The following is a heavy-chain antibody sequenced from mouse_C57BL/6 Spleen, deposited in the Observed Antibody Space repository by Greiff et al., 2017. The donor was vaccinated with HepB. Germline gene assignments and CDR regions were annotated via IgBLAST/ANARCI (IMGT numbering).Heavy chain of an antibody. CDR1: GFNIKDYY. D-gene: IGHD1-1*01. CDR2: IDPEDGET. CDR3: ATTVVATRYFDV. Sequence: DVKLQESGAELVKPGASVKLSCTASGFNIKDYYMHWVKQRTEQGLEWIGRIDPEDGETKYAPKFQGKATITADTSSNTAYLQLSSLTSEDTAVYYCATTVVATRYFDVWGTGTTVTVSS. J-gene: IGHJ1*03. V-gene: IGHV14-2*01.